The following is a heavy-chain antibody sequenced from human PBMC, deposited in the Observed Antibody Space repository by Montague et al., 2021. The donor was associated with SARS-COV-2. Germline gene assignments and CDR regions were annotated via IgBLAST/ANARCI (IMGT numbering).Heavy chain of an antibody. CDR1: GGSINSFY. Sequence: SETLSLTCSISGGSINSFYWNWIRQPPGKGLEWIGYVYYTGGTNYNPSLKSRATISVDTSKNQFSLTVASVTAADTAVYYCARAGGGSSFGYYGLGVWGQGTMVTVSS. J-gene: IGHJ4*02. V-gene: IGHV4-59*08. D-gene: IGHD3-3*01. CDR3: ARAGGGSSFGYYGLGV. CDR2: VYYTGGT.